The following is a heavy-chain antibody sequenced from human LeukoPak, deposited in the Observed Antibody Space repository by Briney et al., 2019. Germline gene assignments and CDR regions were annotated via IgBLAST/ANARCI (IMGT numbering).Heavy chain of an antibody. J-gene: IGHJ6*02. D-gene: IGHD4-11*01. CDR2: INHSGST. Sequence: SETLSPTCAVYGGSFSGYYWSWIRQPPGKGLEWIGEINHSGSTNYNPSLKSRVTISVDTSKNQFSLKLSSVTAADTAVYYCARLSLLQTYYYGMDVWGQGNTVTVSS. CDR3: ARLSLLQTYYYGMDV. CDR1: GGSFSGYY. V-gene: IGHV4-34*01.